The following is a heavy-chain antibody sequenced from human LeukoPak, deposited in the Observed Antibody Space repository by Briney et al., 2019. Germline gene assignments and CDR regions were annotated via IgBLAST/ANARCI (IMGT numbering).Heavy chain of an antibody. D-gene: IGHD5-18*01. V-gene: IGHV1-69*01. CDR2: IIPIFGTA. Sequence: SVKVSCKASGGTFSSYAISWVRQAPGQGLEWMGGIIPIFGTANYAQKFQGRVTITADESTSTAYMELSSLRSEDTAVYYCARDYTYSYDAFDIWGQGTMVTVSS. CDR3: ARDYTYSYDAFDI. CDR1: GGTFSSYA. J-gene: IGHJ3*02.